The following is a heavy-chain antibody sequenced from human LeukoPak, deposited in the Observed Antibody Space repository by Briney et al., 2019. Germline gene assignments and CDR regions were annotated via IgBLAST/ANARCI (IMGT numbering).Heavy chain of an antibody. D-gene: IGHD2-8*02. CDR3: ARGFWSRYYDY. Sequence: SETLSLTCAVSGYSISSAYYWGWIRQSPGKGLEWIGSFHYSGSTSYNPSLKSRVTISVDSSKNQFSLRLSSVTAADTAVYYCARGFWSRYYDYWGQGTLVTVSS. V-gene: IGHV4-38-2*01. CDR1: GYSISSAYY. J-gene: IGHJ4*02. CDR2: FHYSGST.